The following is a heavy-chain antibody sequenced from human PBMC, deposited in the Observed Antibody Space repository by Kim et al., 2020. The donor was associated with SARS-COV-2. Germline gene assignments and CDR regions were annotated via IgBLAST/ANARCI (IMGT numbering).Heavy chain of an antibody. D-gene: IGHD3-3*01. CDR1: GGSFSGYY. J-gene: IGHJ5*02. Sequence: SETLSLTCAVYGGSFSGYYWSWIRQPPGKGLEWIGEINHSGSTNYNPSLKSRVPTSVATSKNQFSLKLCSVTAADTAVYYFAIVFYDFWSGYYPHWLHP. V-gene: IGHV4-34*01. CDR2: INHSGST. CDR3: AIVFYDFWSGYYPHWLHP.